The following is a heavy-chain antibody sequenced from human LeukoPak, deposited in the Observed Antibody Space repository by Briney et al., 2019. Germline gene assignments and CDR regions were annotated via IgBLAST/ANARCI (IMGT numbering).Heavy chain of an antibody. CDR2: IEQDGSAK. D-gene: IGHD3-10*01. J-gene: IGHJ4*02. CDR1: GFTFSNYW. CDR3: ARADYYGSILDY. Sequence: GGSLRLSCTASGFTFSNYWMSWVRQAPGKGLEWVANIEQDGSAKYYVVSVDGRFTVSRDNAENSLYLQMDYLRAEDTAVYYCARADYYGSILDYWGQGSLVTVSS. V-gene: IGHV3-7*04.